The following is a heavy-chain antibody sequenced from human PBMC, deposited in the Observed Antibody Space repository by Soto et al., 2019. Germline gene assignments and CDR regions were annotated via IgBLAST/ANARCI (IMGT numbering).Heavy chain of an antibody. D-gene: IGHD6-13*01. J-gene: IGHJ4*02. CDR2: ISGSGGST. Sequence: GGSLRLCCAASGFTFSNYAVTWVRQASGKGLEWVSTISGSGGSTYYADSVKGRFTISRDNSKNTLYLQMNSLRAEDTAVYYCAKDQGSSWYEIDYWGQGTLVTVS. V-gene: IGHV3-23*01. CDR1: GFTFSNYA. CDR3: AKDQGSSWYEIDY.